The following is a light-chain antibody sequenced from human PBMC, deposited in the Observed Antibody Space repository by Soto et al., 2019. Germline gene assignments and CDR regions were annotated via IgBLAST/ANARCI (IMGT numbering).Light chain of an antibody. Sequence: EIGLPQSPGTLSFSPGDRATLSCRASQSVSSSYLAWYQQKPGQAPRLLIYDASKRATGIAARFGCSGFGTDYPLPFSRLEPDDFGVYYCQQGTKWRTFGQGTKVAIK. CDR3: QQGTKWRT. CDR1: QSVSSSY. V-gene: IGKV3D-20*02. J-gene: IGKJ1*01. CDR2: DAS.